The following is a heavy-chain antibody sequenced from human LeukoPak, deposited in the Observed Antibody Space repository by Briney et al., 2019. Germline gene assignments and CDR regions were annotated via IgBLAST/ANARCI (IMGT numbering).Heavy chain of an antibody. J-gene: IGHJ3*02. CDR3: ARSDSGSHYTLDVFDI. CDR2: ISGSGGST. Sequence: GGSLRLSCAASGFTFSSYAMSWVRQAPGKGLEWVSAISGSGGSTYYADSVKGRFTISRDNSKNTLYLQMNSLRAEDTAVYYCARSDSGSHYTLDVFDIWGQGTMVTVSS. D-gene: IGHD3-10*01. V-gene: IGHV3-23*01. CDR1: GFTFSSYA.